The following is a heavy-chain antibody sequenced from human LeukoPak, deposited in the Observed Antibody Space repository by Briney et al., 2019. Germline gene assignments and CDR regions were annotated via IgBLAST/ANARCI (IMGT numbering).Heavy chain of an antibody. J-gene: IGHJ4*02. CDR3: ARDEYYYDSSGYFDY. Sequence: GRSLRLSCAASGFTFSSYSMNWVRQAPGKGLEWVSSISSSSSYIYYADSVKGRFTISRDNAKNSLYLQMNSLRAEDTAVYYCARDEYYYDSSGYFDYWGQGTLVTVSS. D-gene: IGHD3-22*01. CDR2: ISSSSSYI. CDR1: GFTFSSYS. V-gene: IGHV3-21*01.